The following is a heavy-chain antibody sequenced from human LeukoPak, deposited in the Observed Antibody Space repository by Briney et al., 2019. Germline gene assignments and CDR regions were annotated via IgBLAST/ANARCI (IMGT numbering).Heavy chain of an antibody. J-gene: IGHJ6*02. CDR2: ISGSGGST. CDR3: AKDTTSGSYYYYYYGMDV. CDR1: GFTFSSYA. V-gene: IGHV3-23*01. D-gene: IGHD3-10*01. Sequence: GGSLRLSCAASGFTFSSYAMSWVRQAPGKGLEWVSAISGSGGSTHYADSVKGRFTISRDNSKNTLYLQMNSLRAEDTAVYYCAKDTTSGSYYYYYYGMDVWGQGTTVTVSS.